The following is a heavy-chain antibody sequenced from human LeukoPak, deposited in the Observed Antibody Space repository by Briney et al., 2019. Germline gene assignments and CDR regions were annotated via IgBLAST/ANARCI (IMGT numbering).Heavy chain of an antibody. V-gene: IGHV4-30-2*01. CDR3: ASATTVVTAGPYYFDY. CDR2: IYHSGST. J-gene: IGHJ4*02. Sequence: SETLSLTCAVSGGSISSGGYSWGWIRQPPGKGLEWIGYIYHSGSTYYNPSLKSRVTISVDRSKNQFSLKLSSVTAADTAVYYCASATTVVTAGPYYFDYWGQGTLVTVSS. CDR1: GGSISSGGYS. D-gene: IGHD4-23*01.